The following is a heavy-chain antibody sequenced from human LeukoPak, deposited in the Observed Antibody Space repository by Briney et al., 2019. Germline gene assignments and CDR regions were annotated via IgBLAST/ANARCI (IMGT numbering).Heavy chain of an antibody. CDR1: GFTVSSNY. Sequence: GGSLRLSCAASGFTVSSNYMSWVRQAPGKGLEWVSVIYSGGSTYYADSVKGRFTISRDNSKNTLYLQMNSLRAEDTAVYYCAKDFGPYDYVWGSYRYTVAYYYYYMDVWGKGTTVTISS. D-gene: IGHD3-16*02. CDR2: IYSGGST. CDR3: AKDFGPYDYVWGSYRYTVAYYYYYMDV. J-gene: IGHJ6*03. V-gene: IGHV3-53*05.